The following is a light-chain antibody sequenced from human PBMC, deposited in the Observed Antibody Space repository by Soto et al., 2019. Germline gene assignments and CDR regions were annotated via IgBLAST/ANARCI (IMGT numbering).Light chain of an antibody. V-gene: IGLV2-11*01. CDR1: SSDVGGYKY. CDR2: GVS. CDR3: CSYAGGREV. Sequence: QSGLTQPRSVSGSPGQSVTISCTGTSSDVGGYKYVSWYQQKPGKAPKLIIYGVSRWPSGVPNRFSGSKSGNRASLTISGLQAEDEGDYYCCSYAGGREVFGTRTKVTVL. J-gene: IGLJ1*01.